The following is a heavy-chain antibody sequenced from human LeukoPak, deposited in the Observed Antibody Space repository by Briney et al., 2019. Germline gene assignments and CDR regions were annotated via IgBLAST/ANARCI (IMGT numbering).Heavy chain of an antibody. D-gene: IGHD1-26*01. CDR2: VSGSGGST. CDR3: AKGIESSGTYYTSFDY. CDR1: GFTFSSHA. Sequence: GGSLRLSCAASGFTFSSHAMSWVRQAPGKGLEWVSAVSGSGGSTKYADSVKGRFTISRDNSKNTLYLQMNSLRVEDTAVYYCAKGIESSGTYYTSFDYWGQGTLVTVSS. J-gene: IGHJ4*02. V-gene: IGHV3-23*01.